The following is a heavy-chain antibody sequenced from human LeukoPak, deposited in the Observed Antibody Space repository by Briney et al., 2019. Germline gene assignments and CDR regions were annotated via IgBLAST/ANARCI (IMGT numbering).Heavy chain of an antibody. CDR3: ARVRGSGIYGMDV. D-gene: IGHD3-10*01. CDR2: INPNSGGT. Sequence: ASVKVSCKASGYIFTDYYMHWVRQAPGQELGWMGRINPNSGGTNYAQKFQGRVTMTRDTSISTAYMELSRLRSDDTADYYCARVRGSGIYGMDVWGQGTTVTVSS. CDR1: GYIFTDYY. J-gene: IGHJ6*02. V-gene: IGHV1-2*06.